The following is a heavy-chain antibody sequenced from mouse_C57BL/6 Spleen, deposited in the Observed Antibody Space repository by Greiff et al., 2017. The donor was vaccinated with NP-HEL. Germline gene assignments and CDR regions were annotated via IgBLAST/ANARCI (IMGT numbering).Heavy chain of an antibody. Sequence: QVQPKQSGAELARPGASVKLSCKASGYTFTSYGISWVKQRTGQGLEWIGEIYPRSGNTYYNEKFKGKATLTADKSSSTAYMELRSLTSEDSAVYFCARSGDGSFWYAMDYWGQGTSVTVSS. J-gene: IGHJ4*01. CDR2: IYPRSGNT. CDR1: GYTFTSYG. D-gene: IGHD2-3*01. V-gene: IGHV1-81*01. CDR3: ARSGDGSFWYAMDY.